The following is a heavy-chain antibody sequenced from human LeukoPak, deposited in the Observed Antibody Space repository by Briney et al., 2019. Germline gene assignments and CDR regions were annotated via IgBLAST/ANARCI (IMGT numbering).Heavy chain of an antibody. D-gene: IGHD3-16*01. CDR3: VSTTGYDYVWGTFDY. CDR1: GGTFSSYA. V-gene: IGHV1-69*05. CDR2: IIPIFGTA. J-gene: IGHJ4*02. Sequence: AASVKVSCKASGGTFSSYAISWVRQAPGQGLEWMGGIIPIFGTANYAQKFQGRVTITTDESTSTAYMELSSLRSEDTAVYYCVSTTGYDYVWGTFDYWGQGTLVTVSS.